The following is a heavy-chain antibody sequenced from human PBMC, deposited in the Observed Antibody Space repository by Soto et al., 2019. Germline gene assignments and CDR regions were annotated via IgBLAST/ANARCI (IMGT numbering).Heavy chain of an antibody. Sequence: GGSLRLSCAASGFTFSSYSMNWVRQAPGKGLEWVSSISSSSSYIYYADSVKGRFTISRGNAKNSLYLQMNSLRAEDTAVYYCARDPTYGSGLRWFDPWGQGTLVTVSS. CDR1: GFTFSSYS. D-gene: IGHD3-10*01. V-gene: IGHV3-21*01. CDR3: ARDPTYGSGLRWFDP. CDR2: ISSSSSYI. J-gene: IGHJ5*02.